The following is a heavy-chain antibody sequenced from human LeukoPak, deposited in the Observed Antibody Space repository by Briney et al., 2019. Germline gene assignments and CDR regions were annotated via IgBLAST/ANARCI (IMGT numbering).Heavy chain of an antibody. Sequence: GGSLRLSCAASGVTFSSYGSYSMHWVRQAPGKGLEWVSSISVRSSHIYYADSVKGRFTISRDNAKNSVYLQMNSLRAEDTAVYYCARGYDSSGHYPGALDYWGQGTLVTVSS. V-gene: IGHV3-21*01. CDR2: ISVRSSHI. D-gene: IGHD3-22*01. CDR1: GVTFSSYGSYS. J-gene: IGHJ4*02. CDR3: ARGYDSSGHYPGALDY.